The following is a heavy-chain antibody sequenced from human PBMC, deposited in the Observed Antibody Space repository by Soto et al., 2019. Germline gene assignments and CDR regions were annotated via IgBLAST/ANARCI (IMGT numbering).Heavy chain of an antibody. Sequence: GGSLRLSCAASGFTFSSYWMHWVRQAPGKGLVWVSRINSDGSSIAYAESVKGRFTISRDNAKNTLYLQMNSLRAEDTAVYYCTTLSARWELLQTPDWGQGTLVTVSS. J-gene: IGHJ4*01. CDR2: INSDGSSI. V-gene: IGHV3-74*03. CDR1: GFTFSSYW. D-gene: IGHD1-26*01. CDR3: TTLSARWELLQTPD.